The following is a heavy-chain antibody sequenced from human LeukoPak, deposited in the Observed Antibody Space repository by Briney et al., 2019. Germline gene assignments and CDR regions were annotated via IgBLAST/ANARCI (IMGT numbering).Heavy chain of an antibody. J-gene: IGHJ4*02. V-gene: IGHV3-30*18. Sequence: GGSLRLSCAASGFIFSSYGMHWVRQAPGKGLEWVAVISYDGSNKYYADSVKGRFTISRDNSKNTLYLQMNSLRAEDTAVYYCAKDRSVASTTPTYYFDYWGQGTLVTVSS. CDR3: AKDRSVASTTPTYYFDY. CDR1: GFIFSSYG. D-gene: IGHD6-19*01. CDR2: ISYDGSNK.